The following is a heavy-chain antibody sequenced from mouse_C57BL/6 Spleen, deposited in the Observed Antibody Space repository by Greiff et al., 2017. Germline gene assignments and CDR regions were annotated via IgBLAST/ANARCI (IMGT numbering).Heavy chain of an antibody. D-gene: IGHD2-12*01. V-gene: IGHV1-52*01. CDR1: GYTFTSYW. CDR3: ARGGPYDWYFDV. CDR2: IDPSDSET. J-gene: IGHJ1*03. Sequence: VQLQQPGAELVRPGSSVKLSCKASGYTFTSYWMHWVKQRPIQGLEWIGNIDPSDSETHYNQKFKDKATLTVDKSSSTAYMQLSSLTSEDSAVYYCARGGPYDWYFDVWGTGTTVTVAS.